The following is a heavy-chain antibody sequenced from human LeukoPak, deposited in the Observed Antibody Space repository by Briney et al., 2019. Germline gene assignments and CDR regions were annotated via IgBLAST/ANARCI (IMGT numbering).Heavy chain of an antibody. V-gene: IGHV3-23*01. CDR2: ISGSGGST. D-gene: IGHD4-11*01. J-gene: IGHJ4*02. CDR1: GFTFSSYA. CDR3: AKDPAHVYSNYYLDY. Sequence: GGSLRLSCAASGFTFSSYAMDWVRQAPGKGLEWVSVISGSGGSTYYADSVKGRFTISRDNSKNTLYLQMNSLRAEDTAVYYCAKDPAHVYSNYYLDYWGQRTLVTVSS.